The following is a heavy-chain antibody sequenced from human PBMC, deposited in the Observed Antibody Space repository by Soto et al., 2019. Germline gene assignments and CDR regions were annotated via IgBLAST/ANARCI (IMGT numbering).Heavy chain of an antibody. CDR1: GDSISSYY. CDR3: ARGDQHLAPFDS. CDR2: LYNNGNT. V-gene: IGHV4-59*01. J-gene: IGHJ4*02. D-gene: IGHD6-13*01. Sequence: QVQLQESGPGLVKPSETLSLTCTVSGDSISSYYWSWIRQPPGKGLEWIGYLYNNGNTNYNPSLKSRVTVSVNTSKTQFPLTPNSVTAADTAAYYCARGDQHLAPFDSWCQGTRVTVTS.